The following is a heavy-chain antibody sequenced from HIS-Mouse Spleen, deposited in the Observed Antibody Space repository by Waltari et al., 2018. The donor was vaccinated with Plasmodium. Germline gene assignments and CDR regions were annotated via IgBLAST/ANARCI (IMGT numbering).Heavy chain of an antibody. CDR1: GYTFSSYG. V-gene: IGHV1-18*01. Sequence: QVQLVQSGAEGKRPGASGKVSCKASGYTFSSYGISWVRQAPGQGLEWRGWISGYNGNTNYAQKVQGRVTMTTDTPTSTAYMELRSLRSDDTAVYYCARLLPWVHGHFDYWDQGTLVTVSS. J-gene: IGHJ4*02. CDR2: ISGYNGNT. CDR3: ARLLPWVHGHFDY. D-gene: IGHD1-26*01.